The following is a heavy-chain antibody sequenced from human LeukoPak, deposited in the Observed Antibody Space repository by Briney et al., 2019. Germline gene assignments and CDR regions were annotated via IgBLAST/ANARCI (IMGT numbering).Heavy chain of an antibody. Sequence: ASVKVSCKASGYTFTTYYMHWVRQALGQGLEWMGIINPSGGSITYAQKFQGRVTITADESTSTAYMELSSLRSEDTAVYYCAREVEEGCSGGSCYYYFDYWGQGTLVTVSS. V-gene: IGHV1-46*01. CDR1: GYTFTTYY. J-gene: IGHJ4*02. CDR2: INPSGGSI. D-gene: IGHD2-15*01. CDR3: AREVEEGCSGGSCYYYFDY.